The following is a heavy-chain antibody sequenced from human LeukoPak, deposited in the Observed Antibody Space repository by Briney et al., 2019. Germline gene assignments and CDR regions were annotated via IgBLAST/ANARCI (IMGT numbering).Heavy chain of an antibody. CDR3: AVEGYCSGGSCYTNWFDP. CDR1: GSTFSSYS. V-gene: IGHV3-48*02. J-gene: IGHJ5*02. CDR2: ISSSGDTK. D-gene: IGHD2-15*01. Sequence: PGGSLRLSCAASGSTFSSYSMNWVRQAPGKGLEWVSYISSSGDTKYYADSVKGRITISRDNAENSLYLQMNSLRDEDTAVYYCAVEGYCSGGSCYTNWFDPWGQGTLVTVSS.